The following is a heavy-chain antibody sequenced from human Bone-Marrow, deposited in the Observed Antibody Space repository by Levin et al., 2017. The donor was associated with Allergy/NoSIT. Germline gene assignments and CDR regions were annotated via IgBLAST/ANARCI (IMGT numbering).Heavy chain of an antibody. Sequence: KASETLSLTCTVSGGSISSSSYYWGWIRQPPGKGLEWIGSIYYSGSTYYNPSLKSRVTISVDTSKNQFSLKLSSVTAADTAVYYCARHEPQPYYYGSGSYGAQLDYWGQGTLVTVSS. V-gene: IGHV4-39*01. J-gene: IGHJ4*02. CDR3: ARHEPQPYYYGSGSYGAQLDY. CDR2: IYYSGST. CDR1: GGSISSSSYY. D-gene: IGHD3-10*01.